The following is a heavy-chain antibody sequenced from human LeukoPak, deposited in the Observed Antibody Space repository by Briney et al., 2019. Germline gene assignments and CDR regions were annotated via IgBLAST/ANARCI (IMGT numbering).Heavy chain of an antibody. D-gene: IGHD2-15*01. CDR2: INPNSGGT. J-gene: IGHJ5*02. CDR1: GYTFTGYY. Sequence: AASVTVSCKASGYTFTGYYMHWVRQAPGQGLEWMGWINPNSGGTNYAQKFQGRVTMTRDTSISTAYMELSRLRSDDTAVYYCARPRGYCSGGSCEGWFDPWGQGTLVTGPS. CDR3: ARPRGYCSGGSCEGWFDP. V-gene: IGHV1-2*02.